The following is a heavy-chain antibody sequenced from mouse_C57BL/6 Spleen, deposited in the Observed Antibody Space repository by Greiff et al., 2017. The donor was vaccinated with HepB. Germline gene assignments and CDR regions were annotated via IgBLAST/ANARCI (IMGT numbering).Heavy chain of an antibody. V-gene: IGHV14-1*01. CDR1: GFNIKDYY. Sequence: VQLQQSGAELVRPGASVKLSCTASGFNIKDYYMHWVKQRPEQGLEWIGRIDPEDGDTEYAPKFQGKATMTADTSSNTAYLQLSSLTSEDTAVYYCTTYPPRYDYDAGDAMDYWGQGTSVTVSS. CDR3: TTYPPRYDYDAGDAMDY. D-gene: IGHD2-4*01. CDR2: IDPEDGDT. J-gene: IGHJ4*01.